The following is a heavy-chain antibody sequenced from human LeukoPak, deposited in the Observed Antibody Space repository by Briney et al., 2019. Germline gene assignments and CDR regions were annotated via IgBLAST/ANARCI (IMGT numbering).Heavy chain of an antibody. CDR2: INPSGGST. J-gene: IGHJ4*02. CDR1: GYTFTSYY. Sequence: GASVKVSCKASGYTFTSYYMHWVRQAPGQGLEWMGIINPSGGSTSYAQKFQGRVTMTRDTSTSTVYMELSSLRSEDTAVYYCARDHADSSGWEPTRYGYWGQGTLVTVSS. CDR3: ARDHADSSGWEPTRYGY. D-gene: IGHD6-19*01. V-gene: IGHV1-46*01.